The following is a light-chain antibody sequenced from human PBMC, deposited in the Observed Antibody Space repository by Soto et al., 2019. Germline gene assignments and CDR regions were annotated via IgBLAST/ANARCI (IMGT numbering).Light chain of an antibody. Sequence: DLQLTQSPSFLSASAGDRVTITCRASQGISSYLAWYQQKPGKAPKLLIYAASTLQSGVPSRFSGSGSGTEFTLTISSLQPEDFATYYCQHLNSYPLTFGGGTKVEIK. CDR3: QHLNSYPLT. CDR1: QGISSY. V-gene: IGKV1-9*01. J-gene: IGKJ4*01. CDR2: AAS.